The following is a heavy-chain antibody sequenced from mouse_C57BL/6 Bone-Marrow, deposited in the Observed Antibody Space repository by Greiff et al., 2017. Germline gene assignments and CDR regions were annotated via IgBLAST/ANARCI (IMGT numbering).Heavy chain of an antibody. V-gene: IGHV1-7*01. Sequence: VMLVESGAELAKPGASVKLSCKASGYTFTSYWMHWVKQRPGQGLEWIGYINPSSGYTKYNQKFKGKATLTANKSSSTAYMQLSSLTYEDSAVYYCARSYYDYDGKGYWGQGTTLTVSS. J-gene: IGHJ2*01. D-gene: IGHD2-4*01. CDR3: ARSYYDYDGKGY. CDR2: INPSSGYT. CDR1: GYTFTSYW.